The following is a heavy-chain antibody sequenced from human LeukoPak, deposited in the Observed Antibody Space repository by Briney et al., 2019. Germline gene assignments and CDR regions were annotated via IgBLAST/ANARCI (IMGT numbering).Heavy chain of an antibody. J-gene: IGHJ4*02. Sequence: GASVKVSCKASGYTFTNNYLHWVRQAPGQGLEWMGMIYPRDGSTSYAQNFQGRVTVTRDTSTTTVHMELRGLRSEDTAVYYCAHPSGWGQGTLVTVS. D-gene: IGHD3-10*01. CDR3: AHPSG. CDR2: IYPRDGST. V-gene: IGHV1-46*01. CDR1: GYTFTNNY.